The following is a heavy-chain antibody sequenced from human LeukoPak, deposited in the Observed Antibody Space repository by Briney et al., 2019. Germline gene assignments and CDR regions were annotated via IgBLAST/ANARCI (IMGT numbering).Heavy chain of an antibody. V-gene: IGHV4-61*01. CDR1: GGSVSSGSYH. D-gene: IGHD4-17*01. CDR2: THYSGNT. CDR3: ARVRGDYVNLFDP. Sequence: SETLSLTCTVSGGSVSSGSYHWSWIRQPPGKELEWIGYTHYSGNTYYNPSLKSRVTISLDTSKKQFSLWLRSVTAADTAVYYCARVRGDYVNLFDPWGQGTLVTVSS. J-gene: IGHJ5*02.